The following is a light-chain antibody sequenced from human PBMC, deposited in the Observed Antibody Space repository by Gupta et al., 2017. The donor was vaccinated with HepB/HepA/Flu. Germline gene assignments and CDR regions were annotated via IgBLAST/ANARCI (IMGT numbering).Light chain of an antibody. J-gene: IGKJ2*01. CDR3: QQYNNSYT. CDR2: GAS. Sequence: EIVMTQSPATLSVSPGERATLSCRASQSVSSNLAWYQQKPDQPPRLLIYGASTRAAGIPARFSGSWSGTEFTLTISSLQSEDFAVYYWQQYNNSYTFGQGTKLEIK. V-gene: IGKV3-15*01. CDR1: QSVSSN.